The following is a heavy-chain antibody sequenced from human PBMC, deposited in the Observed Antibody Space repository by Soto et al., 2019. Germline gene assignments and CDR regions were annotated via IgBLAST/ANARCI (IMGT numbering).Heavy chain of an antibody. J-gene: IGHJ4*02. CDR2: IIGSGGST. Sequence: EVQLLESGGGLVHPGGSLRLSCAASGFTFSSYAMSWVRQAPGKGLEWVSAIIGSGGSTYYADSVKGRFTISRDNSKNTLYLQMNSLRAEDTVVYYCAKDKLTVTTSNFDYWGQGTLVTVYS. V-gene: IGHV3-23*01. CDR3: AKDKLTVTTSNFDY. CDR1: GFTFSSYA. D-gene: IGHD4-4*01.